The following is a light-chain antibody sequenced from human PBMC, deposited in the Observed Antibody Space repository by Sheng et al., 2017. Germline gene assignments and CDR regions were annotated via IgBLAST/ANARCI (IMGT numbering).Light chain of an antibody. Sequence: SYELTQSPSVSVSPGQTATITCSGDALPKQYAYWYQKKPGQAPLLVIHKDTERASGIPERFSGSTSGTTVTLTITGVQSEDEADYYCQSADGTGSYRVFGSGTTVTV. J-gene: IGLJ1*01. CDR2: KDT. CDR1: ALPKQY. V-gene: IGLV3-25*03. CDR3: QSADGTGSYRV.